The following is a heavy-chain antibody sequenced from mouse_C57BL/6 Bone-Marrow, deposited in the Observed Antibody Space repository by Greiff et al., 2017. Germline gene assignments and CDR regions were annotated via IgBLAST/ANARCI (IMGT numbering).Heavy chain of an antibody. CDR3: TTCDAGEGY. CDR2: IDPENGDT. CDR1: GFNIKDDY. D-gene: IGHD2-13*01. J-gene: IGHJ2*01. V-gene: IGHV14-4*01. Sequence: VQLQQSGAELVRPGASVTLSCTASGFNIKDDYMHWVKQRPEQGLEWIGWIDPENGDTEYASKFQGKATIKADTSSNTAYLQLSSLTPEDTAVYYCTTCDAGEGYWGQGTTLTVSA.